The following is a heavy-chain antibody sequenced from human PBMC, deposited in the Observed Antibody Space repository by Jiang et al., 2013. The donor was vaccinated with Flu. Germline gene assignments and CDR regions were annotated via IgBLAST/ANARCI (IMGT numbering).Heavy chain of an antibody. J-gene: IGHJ6*02. V-gene: IGHV4-39*01. Sequence: ETLSLHMRCLWWLHQHYRLLLGLDPPAPQGRGVEWIGSVYYTGSTSYNPSLRGRVTIFVDTSKNQFSLKLTSATAADTAVYYCARRKEYYDYVWGNYRVGLDVWGQGTTVTVSS. D-gene: IGHD3-16*02. CDR3: ARRKEYYDYVWGNYRVGLDV. CDR1: WLHQHYRLL. CDR2: VYYTGST.